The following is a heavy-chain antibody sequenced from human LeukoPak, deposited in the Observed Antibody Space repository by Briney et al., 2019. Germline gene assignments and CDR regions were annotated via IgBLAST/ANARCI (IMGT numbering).Heavy chain of an antibody. CDR2: MNHSGST. CDR3: ARNVAVVVPAAMRRGIDP. Sequence: SETLSLTCAVYGGSFSGYYWSWIRQPPGKGLEWIGEMNHSGSTNYNPSLKSRVTISVDTSKNQFSLKLSSVTAADTAVYYCARNVAVVVPAAMRRGIDPWGQGTLVTVSS. CDR1: GGSFSGYY. V-gene: IGHV4-34*01. J-gene: IGHJ5*02. D-gene: IGHD2-2*01.